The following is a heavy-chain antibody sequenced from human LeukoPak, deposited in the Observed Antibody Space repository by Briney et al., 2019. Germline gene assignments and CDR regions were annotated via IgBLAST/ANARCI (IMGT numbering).Heavy chain of an antibody. D-gene: IGHD3-10*01. J-gene: IGHJ6*03. CDR2: INPNSGGT. Sequence: GASVKVSCKASGYTFTGYYMHWVRQAPGQGLEWMGWINPNSGGTNYAQKFQGRVTMTRDTSISTAYMKLSRLRSDDTAVYYCARDAVELLWFGELFDYYYYMDVWGKGTTVTISS. CDR1: GYTFTGYY. V-gene: IGHV1-2*02. CDR3: ARDAVELLWFGELFDYYYYMDV.